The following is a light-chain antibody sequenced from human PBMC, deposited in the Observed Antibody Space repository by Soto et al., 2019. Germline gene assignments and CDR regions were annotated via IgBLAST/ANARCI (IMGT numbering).Light chain of an antibody. CDR1: QSVTNK. J-gene: IGKJ1*01. CDR2: GAS. Sequence: EIVMTQSPATLSVSPGERAALSCRASQSVTNKLAWYQQKPGQAPRLLIYGASSRATGIPDRFSGSGSGTDFTLTISRLEPEDFAVYYCQQYGSWTFGQGTKVDIK. V-gene: IGKV3-20*01. CDR3: QQYGSWT.